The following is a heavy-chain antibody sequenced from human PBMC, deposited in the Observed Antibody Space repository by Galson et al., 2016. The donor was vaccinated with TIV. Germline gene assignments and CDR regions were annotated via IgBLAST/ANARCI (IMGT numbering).Heavy chain of an antibody. CDR1: GDSVSSSTAA. CDR2: TYYTSKWNT. D-gene: IGHD1-7*01. V-gene: IGHV6-1*01. Sequence: CAISGDSVSSSTAAWNWIRQSPSRGLEWLGRTYYTSKWNTDYAVSVKGRIIIRPDTSMNQASLQLSSVIPDDTAVYYCSRGNWNYGMGGAMDVWGRGTTVTVSS. CDR3: SRGNWNYGMGGAMDV. J-gene: IGHJ6*02.